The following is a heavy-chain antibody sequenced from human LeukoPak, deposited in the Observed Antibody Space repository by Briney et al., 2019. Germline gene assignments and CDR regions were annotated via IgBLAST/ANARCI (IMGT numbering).Heavy chain of an antibody. V-gene: IGHV4-61*02. CDR1: GGSISSGSYY. Sequence: PSQTLSLTCTVSGGSISSGSYYWSWIRQPAGKGLEWIGRIYTSGSTNYNPSLKSRVTISVDTSKNQFSLKLSSVTAADTAVYYCTRDRVYNWFDPWGQGTLVTVSS. J-gene: IGHJ5*02. CDR2: IYTSGST. CDR3: TRDRVYNWFDP.